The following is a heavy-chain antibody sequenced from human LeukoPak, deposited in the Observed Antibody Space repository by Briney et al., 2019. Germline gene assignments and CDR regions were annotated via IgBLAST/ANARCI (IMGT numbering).Heavy chain of an antibody. CDR1: GFTFSSYT. D-gene: IGHD1-26*01. CDR2: ISGSGGST. V-gene: IGHV3-23*01. J-gene: IGHJ4*02. CDR3: AKSSWGRAADYFDY. Sequence: PGGSLRLSCAASGFTFSSYTMSWVRQAPGKGLEWVSAISGSGGSTYYADSVKGRFTISRDNSKNLYLQMNSLRAEDTAVYYCAKSSWGRAADYFDYWGQGTLVTVSS.